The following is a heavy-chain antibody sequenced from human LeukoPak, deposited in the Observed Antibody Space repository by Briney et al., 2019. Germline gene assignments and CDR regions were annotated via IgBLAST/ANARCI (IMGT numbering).Heavy chain of an antibody. D-gene: IGHD5-18*01. V-gene: IGHV3-48*04. J-gene: IGHJ4*02. CDR1: GFTFSSYS. CDR2: ISSSSSTI. CDR3: ARYRPVQGGWIQLLSCYFDY. Sequence: GGSLRLSCAAPGFTFSSYSMNWVRQAPGKGLEWVSYISSSSSTIYYADSVKGRFTISRDNAKNSLYLQMNSLRAEDTAVYYCARYRPVQGGWIQLLSCYFDYWGQGTLVTVSS.